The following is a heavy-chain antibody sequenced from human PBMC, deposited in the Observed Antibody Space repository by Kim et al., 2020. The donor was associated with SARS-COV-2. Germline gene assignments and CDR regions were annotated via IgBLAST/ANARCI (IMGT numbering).Heavy chain of an antibody. Sequence: SETLSLTCTVSGGSISSYYWSWIRQPPGKGLEWIGYIYYSGSTNDNPSLKSRVTISVDTSKNQFSLKLSPVTAADTAEYYGSRRALGFGSGCSCHDAIDPWGQGTLVTVSS. D-gene: IGHD2-15*01. CDR3: SRRALGFGSGCSCHDAIDP. J-gene: IGHJ5*02. CDR1: GGSISSYY. CDR2: IYYSGST. V-gene: IGHV4-59*08.